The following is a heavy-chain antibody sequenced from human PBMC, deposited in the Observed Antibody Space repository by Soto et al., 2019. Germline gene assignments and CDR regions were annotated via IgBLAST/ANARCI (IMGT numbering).Heavy chain of an antibody. D-gene: IGHD2-2*01. CDR2: IIPIFGTA. CDR3: ARGVAPAANEEYYFDY. J-gene: IGHJ4*02. CDR1: GDTFSSYA. Sequence: QVQLVQSGAEVKKPGSSVKVSCKASGDTFSSYAISWVRQAPGQGLEWKGGIIPIFGTANYAQKIQGRVTITADDSTSTAYMDLSSLRSEDTAVYYCARGVAPAANEEYYFDYWGQGTLVTVSS. V-gene: IGHV1-69*01.